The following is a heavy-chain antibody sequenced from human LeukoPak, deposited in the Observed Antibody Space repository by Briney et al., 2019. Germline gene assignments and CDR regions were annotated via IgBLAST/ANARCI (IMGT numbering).Heavy chain of an antibody. CDR2: ISSGDDIT. D-gene: IGHD6-13*01. J-gene: IGHJ5*02. V-gene: IGHV3-23*01. Sequence: GGPLRLSCAASGFSFSDYAMTWVRQAPGKGLEWVSTISSGDDITYYAESVRGRFTISRDSSKNTLYLHMNNLRAEDTAMYYCAKRPGKAAAGPFDPWGRGTLVTVSS. CDR3: AKRPGKAAAGPFDP. CDR1: GFSFSDYA.